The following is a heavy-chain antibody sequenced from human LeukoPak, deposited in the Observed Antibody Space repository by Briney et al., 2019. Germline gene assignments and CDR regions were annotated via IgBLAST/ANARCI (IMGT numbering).Heavy chain of an antibody. D-gene: IGHD3-22*01. J-gene: IGHJ6*02. CDR2: IYHSGST. Sequence: KTSETLSLTCTVSGGSISSYYWSWIRQPPGKGLEWIGSIYHSGSTYYNPSLKSRVTISVDTSKNQFSLKLSSVTAADTAVYYCARDFTRITMIVVAHGGMDVWGQGTTVTVSS. CDR1: GGSISSYY. V-gene: IGHV4-38-2*02. CDR3: ARDFTRITMIVVAHGGMDV.